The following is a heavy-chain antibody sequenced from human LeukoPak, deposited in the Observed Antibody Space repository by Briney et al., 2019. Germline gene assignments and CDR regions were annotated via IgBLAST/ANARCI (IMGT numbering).Heavy chain of an antibody. V-gene: IGHV3-74*01. D-gene: IGHD5-12*01. CDR3: ARDDVVARTGLGDS. Sequence: GGSLRLSCVASGFTFSSYWMHWVRQAPGKGLVWVSRIKIDGSGTGYADSVKGRFTISRDNVKSTVFLQMNSLTAEDTAIYYCARDDVVARTGLGDSWGQGTLVTVSA. CDR2: IKIDGSGT. CDR1: GFTFSSYW. J-gene: IGHJ4*02.